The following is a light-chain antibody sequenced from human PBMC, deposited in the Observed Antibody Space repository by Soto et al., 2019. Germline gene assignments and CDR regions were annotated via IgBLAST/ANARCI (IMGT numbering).Light chain of an antibody. CDR1: QSLVHGDGNTY. CDR2: KIS. J-gene: IGKJ2*01. V-gene: IGKV2-24*01. CDR3: MQATQFPHT. Sequence: DIVMTQTPLSSPVTLGQPASISCRSSQSLVHGDGNTYLSWLHQRPGQPPRLLIYKISNRFDGVXDXSSGSGAGTDFTLKISRVEAEDVGVFYCMQATQFPHTFGQGTKLEI.